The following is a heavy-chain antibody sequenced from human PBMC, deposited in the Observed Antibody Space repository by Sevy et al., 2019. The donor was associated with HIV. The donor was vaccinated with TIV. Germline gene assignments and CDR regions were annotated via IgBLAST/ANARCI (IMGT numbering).Heavy chain of an antibody. Sequence: GGSLRLSCAASGSTLSDYDIHWVRQASGKGLEWVSGIGTAGNTYYPDSVKGRSTISRENAENSVHLQMNTLRAGDTAVYYCATARAGAAFFFEYWSQGTLVTVSS. J-gene: IGHJ4*02. D-gene: IGHD2-15*01. CDR3: ATARAGAAFFFEY. CDR2: IGTAGNT. CDR1: GSTLSDYD. V-gene: IGHV3-13*01.